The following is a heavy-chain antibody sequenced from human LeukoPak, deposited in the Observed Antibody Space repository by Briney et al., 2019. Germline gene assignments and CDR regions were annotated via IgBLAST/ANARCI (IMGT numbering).Heavy chain of an antibody. CDR2: ISAYNGNT. D-gene: IGHD6-13*01. V-gene: IGHV1-18*01. CDR3: ARDRGGIELY. Sequence: MGWISAYNGNTNYAQKLQGTVTMTTDTSTSTAYMELRSLRSDDTAVYYCARDRGGIELYWGQGTLVTVSS. J-gene: IGHJ4*02.